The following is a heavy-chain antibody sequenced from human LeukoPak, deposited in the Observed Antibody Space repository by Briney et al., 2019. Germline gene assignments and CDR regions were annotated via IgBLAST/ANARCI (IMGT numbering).Heavy chain of an antibody. CDR3: ARDTLLYADSPGAFDM. CDR1: GFTFSSYE. Sequence: GGSLRLSCAASGFTFSSYEMNWVRQAPGKGLEWVSYIGSSGSTVYYADSVKGRFTISRDNAKNSLYLQMNSLRDEDTAVYYCARDTLLYADSPGAFDMWGQGTMVTVSS. D-gene: IGHD4-17*01. V-gene: IGHV3-48*03. CDR2: IGSSGSTV. J-gene: IGHJ3*02.